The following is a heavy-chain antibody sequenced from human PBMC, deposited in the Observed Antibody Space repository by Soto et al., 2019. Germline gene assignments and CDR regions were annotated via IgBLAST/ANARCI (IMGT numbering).Heavy chain of an antibody. CDR2: INHSGST. Sequence: LSLTCAVYGGSFSGYYWSWIRQPPGKGLEWIGEINHSGSTNYNPSLKSRVTISVDTSKNQFSLKLSSVTAADTAVYYCARGRGGYSGYVPFDYWGQGTLVTVSS. V-gene: IGHV4-34*01. D-gene: IGHD5-12*01. CDR1: GGSFSGYY. CDR3: ARGRGGYSGYVPFDY. J-gene: IGHJ4*02.